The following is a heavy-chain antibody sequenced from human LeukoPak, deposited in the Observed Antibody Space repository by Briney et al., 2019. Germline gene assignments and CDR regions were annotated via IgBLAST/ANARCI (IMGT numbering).Heavy chain of an antibody. Sequence: GGSLRLSCAASGSTFRSYVMSWVRQSPGKGLQWVSSISASGGSTYYADSVKGRLTISRDNSENTLYLQMNSLRAEDTAIYYCAKEYYDTTGYFYSLDFWGQGTLVTVSS. CDR3: AKEYYDTTGYFYSLDF. D-gene: IGHD3-22*01. CDR1: GSTFRSYV. V-gene: IGHV3-23*01. CDR2: ISASGGST. J-gene: IGHJ4*02.